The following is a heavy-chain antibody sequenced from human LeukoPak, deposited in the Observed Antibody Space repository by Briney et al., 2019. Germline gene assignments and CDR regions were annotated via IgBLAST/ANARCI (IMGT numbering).Heavy chain of an antibody. V-gene: IGHV3-23*01. CDR3: AKGGYKYDSSGHNYYDY. CDR2: ISGSGGST. Sequence: PGGSLRLSCAASGFTFSSYGMSWVRQAPGKGLEWVSAISGSGGSTYYADSVKGRFTISRDNSKNTLFLQMNTLRAEDTAVCYCAKGGYKYDSSGHNYYDYWGQGTLVPVSS. CDR1: GFTFSSYG. J-gene: IGHJ4*02. D-gene: IGHD3-22*01.